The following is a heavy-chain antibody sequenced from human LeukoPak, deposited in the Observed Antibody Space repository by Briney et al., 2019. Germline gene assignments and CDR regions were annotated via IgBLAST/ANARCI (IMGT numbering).Heavy chain of an antibody. Sequence: GGALRLSFEASGFTLDDYGMHWVRQAPGKGLAWVSTISWNSASVGYVDSVKGRFTISRDNAKKTLYLQMNSLRPEDTALYYCAKDYGYSSSWYDYWGQGTLVTVSS. CDR1: GFTLDDYG. V-gene: IGHV3-9*01. CDR2: ISWNSASV. CDR3: AKDYGYSSSWYDY. J-gene: IGHJ4*02. D-gene: IGHD6-13*01.